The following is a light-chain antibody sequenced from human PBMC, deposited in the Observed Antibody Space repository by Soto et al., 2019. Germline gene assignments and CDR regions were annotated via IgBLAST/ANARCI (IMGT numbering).Light chain of an antibody. CDR2: AAS. J-gene: IGKJ3*01. Sequence: DIQMTQSPSSVSASVGDRVTITCRASQGISSWLAWYQQKPGKAPKLLIYAASTRATGIPDRFSGSGSGTDFTLTINRLEPEDFAVYYCQQYGSSPFTFGPGTKVDIK. CDR3: QQYGSSPFT. V-gene: IGKV1-12*01. CDR1: QGISSW.